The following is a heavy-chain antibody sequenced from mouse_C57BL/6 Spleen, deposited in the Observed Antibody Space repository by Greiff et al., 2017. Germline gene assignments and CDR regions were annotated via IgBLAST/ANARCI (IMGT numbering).Heavy chain of an antibody. D-gene: IGHD1-1*01. CDR1: GFTFSNYW. CDR2: IRLKSDNYAT. CDR3: IYCSSFYYYAMDY. V-gene: IGHV6-3*01. J-gene: IGHJ4*01. Sequence: EVKVEESGGGLVQPGGSMKLSCVASGFTFSNYWMNWVRQSPEKGLEWGAQIRLKSDNYATHYAESVKGRFTISRDDSKSSVYLQMNNLRAEDTGIYYCIYCSSFYYYAMDYWGQGTSVTVSS.